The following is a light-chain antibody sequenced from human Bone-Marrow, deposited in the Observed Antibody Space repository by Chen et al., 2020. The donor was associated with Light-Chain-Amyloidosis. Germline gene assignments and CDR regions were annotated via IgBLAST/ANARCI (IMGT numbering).Light chain of an antibody. CDR2: EVT. V-gene: IGLV2-14*01. J-gene: IGLJ1*01. CDR3: SSYTITNTLV. Sequence: QSPLTQPASVSGSPGQSITIPCTGTSSDVGGDNHVSWYQQHPDKAPKLMIYEVTNRPSLVPDRFSGSKSDNTASLTISGLQTEDEADYFCSSYTITNTLVFGSGTRVTVL. CDR1: SSDVGGDNH.